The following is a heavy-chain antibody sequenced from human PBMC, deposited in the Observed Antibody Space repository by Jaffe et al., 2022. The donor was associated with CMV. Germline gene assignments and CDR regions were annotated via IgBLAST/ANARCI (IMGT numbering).Heavy chain of an antibody. D-gene: IGHD5-18*01. J-gene: IGHJ4*02. CDR2: IYYRGRT. CDR1: GASISSPSYY. V-gene: IGHV4-39*01. CDR3: ARQAYSYGFDY. Sequence: QLQLQESGPGLVRPSETLSLTCTVSGASISSPSYYWGWIRQPPGKGLEWIGAIYYRGRTYYNPSLKSRVTISVDTSKNQFSLKLTSVTPADTAIYYCARQAYSYGFDYWGQGTLVTVSS.